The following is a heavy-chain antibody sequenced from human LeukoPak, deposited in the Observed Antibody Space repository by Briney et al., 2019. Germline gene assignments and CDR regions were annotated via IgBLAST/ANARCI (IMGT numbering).Heavy chain of an antibody. V-gene: IGHV3-7*01. J-gene: IGHJ6*03. CDR2: IKQDGSEK. CDR1: GFTFSSYW. CDR3: ARDRVMGYSYYYYYYMDV. Sequence: GSLRLSCAASGFTFSSYWMSWVRQAPGKGLEWVANIKQDGSEKYYVDSVKDRFTISRDNAKNSLYLQMNSLRAEDTAVYYCARDRVMGYSYYYYYYMDVWGKGTTVTVSS. D-gene: IGHD5-18*01.